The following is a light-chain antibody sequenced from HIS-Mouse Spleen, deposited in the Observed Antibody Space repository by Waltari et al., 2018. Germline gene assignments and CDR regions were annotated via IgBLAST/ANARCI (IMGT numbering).Light chain of an antibody. V-gene: IGKV1-9*01. Sequence: DIQLTQSPSFLSASVGHRVTITCRASQGISSYLAWYQQKPGKAPKLLIYAASTLQSCVPSRFSGSGSGTEFTLTISRLQPEDFATYYCQQLNSYPPTFGQGTKVEIK. CDR3: QQLNSYPPT. CDR2: AAS. CDR1: QGISSY. J-gene: IGKJ1*01.